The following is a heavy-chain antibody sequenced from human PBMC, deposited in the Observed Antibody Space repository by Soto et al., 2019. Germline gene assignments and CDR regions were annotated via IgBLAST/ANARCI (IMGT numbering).Heavy chain of an antibody. D-gene: IGHD6-19*01. CDR3: AREVTNPGIAVAGASPGYYYGMDV. Sequence: GSGPTLVNPTQTLTLTCTFSGFSLSTSGMCVSWIRQPPGKALEWLARIDWDDDKYYSTSLKTRLTISKDTSKNQVVLTMTNMDPVDTATYYCAREVTNPGIAVAGASPGYYYGMDVWGQGTTVTVSS. J-gene: IGHJ6*02. V-gene: IGHV2-70*11. CDR1: GFSLSTSGMC. CDR2: IDWDDDK.